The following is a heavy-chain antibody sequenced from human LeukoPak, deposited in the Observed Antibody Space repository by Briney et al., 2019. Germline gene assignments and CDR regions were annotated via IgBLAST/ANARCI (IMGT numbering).Heavy chain of an antibody. D-gene: IGHD2-2*01. V-gene: IGHV4-39*07. J-gene: IGHJ4*02. CDR2: VNHFGSP. Sequence: PSETLSLTCAVSGASISSSIHYWGWVRQPPGKGLEWIGEVNHFGSPNYNPFLRGRLTISLDSSKNQFSLELTSVTAADTAVYYCARLTEYCRSDTCYGGYDWGQGTLVSVSP. CDR3: ARLTEYCRSDTCYGGYD. CDR1: GASISSSIHY.